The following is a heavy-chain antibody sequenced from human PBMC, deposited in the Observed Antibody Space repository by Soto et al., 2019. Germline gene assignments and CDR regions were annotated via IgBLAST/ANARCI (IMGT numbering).Heavy chain of an antibody. D-gene: IGHD2-2*01. CDR2: INHSGST. CDR1: GGSFSGYY. V-gene: IGHV4-34*01. J-gene: IGHJ5*02. CDR3: ARGGINCSSTSCYYNWFDP. Sequence: SETLSLTCAVYGGSFSGYYWSWIRQPPGKGLEWIGEINHSGSTNYNPSLKSRVTISVDTSKNQFSLKLSSVTAADTAVYYCARGGINCSSTSCYYNWFDPWGQGTLVTVSS.